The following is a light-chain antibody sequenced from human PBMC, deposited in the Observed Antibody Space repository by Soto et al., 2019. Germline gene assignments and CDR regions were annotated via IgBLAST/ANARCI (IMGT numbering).Light chain of an antibody. Sequence: QSVLTQPPSVSAAPGQTVTIYCSGSSSNIGNNYVSWYQQLPETAPKLVIYDNNKRPSGIPDRFSGSKSGTSATLGITGLQSGDEAEYYCGTWDDSLSAGVFGGGTKLTVL. CDR2: DNN. J-gene: IGLJ2*01. CDR1: SSNIGNNY. CDR3: GTWDDSLSAGV. V-gene: IGLV1-51*01.